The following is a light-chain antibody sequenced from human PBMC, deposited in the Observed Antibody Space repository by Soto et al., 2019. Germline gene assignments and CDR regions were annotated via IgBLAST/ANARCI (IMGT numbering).Light chain of an antibody. CDR3: QKYNSAPLT. J-gene: IGKJ4*01. CDR2: AAS. V-gene: IGKV1-27*01. CDR1: QGIGVY. Sequence: DIQMTQSPSSLSESLGDRDTITCRASQGIGVYLAWFQQKPGKVPRLLIYAASALQSGVPSRFSGGGSGTDFTLTINSLQPEDVATYYCQKYNSAPLTFGGGTKVEIK.